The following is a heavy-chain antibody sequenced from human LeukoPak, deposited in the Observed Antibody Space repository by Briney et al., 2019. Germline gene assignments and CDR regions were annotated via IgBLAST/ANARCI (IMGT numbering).Heavy chain of an antibody. CDR2: IYYSGST. CDR3: ARVSPEGYPAGYYYYYYMDV. CDR1: GGSISSHY. D-gene: IGHD1-14*01. V-gene: IGHV4-59*11. Sequence: SETLSVTCTVSGGSISSHYWSWIRQPQGKGLEWIGYIYYSGSTNYHPSLKSRVTISVDTSKNQFSLKLSSVTAADTAVYYYARVSPEGYPAGYYYYYYMDVWGKGTTVTVSS. J-gene: IGHJ6*03.